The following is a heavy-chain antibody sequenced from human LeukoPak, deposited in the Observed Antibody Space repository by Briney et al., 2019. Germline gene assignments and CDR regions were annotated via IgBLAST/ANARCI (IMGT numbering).Heavy chain of an antibody. CDR1: GFTFSDYD. CDR2: ISYLSSHV. J-gene: IGHJ4*02. Sequence: GGSLRVSCSASGFTFSDYDMNWVRQAPGKGLEWVSSISYLSSHVYYGDSVKGRLSISRDNAKNSLYLQMNSLGAEDTAIYYCGRAFPPLRTSSAGDLWGQGILVTVSS. V-gene: IGHV3-21*01. CDR3: GRAFPPLRTSSAGDL. D-gene: IGHD3-16*01.